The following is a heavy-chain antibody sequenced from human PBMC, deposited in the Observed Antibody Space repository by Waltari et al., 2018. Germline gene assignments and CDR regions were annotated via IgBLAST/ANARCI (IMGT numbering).Heavy chain of an antibody. V-gene: IGHV1-69*04. Sequence: QVQLVQSGAEVKKPGSSVKVSCKASGGTFSSYAISWVRQAPGQGLEWMGGIIPILGIANYAQKFQGRVTITADESTSTAYMELSSLRSEDTAVYYSARRDYGDDAFDIWGQGTMVTVSS. CDR1: GGTFSSYA. J-gene: IGHJ3*02. D-gene: IGHD4-17*01. CDR2: IIPILGIA. CDR3: ARRDYGDDAFDI.